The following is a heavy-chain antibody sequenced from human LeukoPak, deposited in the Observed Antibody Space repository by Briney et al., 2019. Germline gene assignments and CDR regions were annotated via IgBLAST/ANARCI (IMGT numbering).Heavy chain of an antibody. CDR1: GFTYSSYS. CDR2: ISGSSSTM. CDR3: ARDSFYRFDY. V-gene: IGHV3-48*01. D-gene: IGHD2/OR15-2a*01. J-gene: IGHJ4*02. Sequence: GGSLRLSCAASGFTYSSYSMNWVRQAPGKGLEWVSYISGSSSTMYYADSVKGRFTISSDSSTNSLYLQMNSLRAEDTAVYYCARDSFYRFDYWGQGALVTVSS.